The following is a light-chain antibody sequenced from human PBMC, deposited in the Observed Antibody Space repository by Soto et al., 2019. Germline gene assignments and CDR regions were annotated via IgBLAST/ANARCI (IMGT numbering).Light chain of an antibody. Sequence: EIQMTQSPSSLSASVGDRVTITCRACQGISNYLAWYQQKPGKLPKLLIYAAATLQSGFPSRLSGCGSGTDFTLTILSLQPEDGATFYGQKYNSARLSVGGGIKVEIK. CDR1: QGISNY. J-gene: IGKJ4*01. V-gene: IGKV1-27*01. CDR2: AAA. CDR3: QKYNSARLS.